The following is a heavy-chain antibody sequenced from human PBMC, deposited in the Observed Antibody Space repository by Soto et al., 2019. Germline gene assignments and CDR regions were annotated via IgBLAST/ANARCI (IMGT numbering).Heavy chain of an antibody. CDR3: ARSRDSSGWYYFDY. CDR2: IYYGGPT. Sequence: QVQLQESGPGLVKPSQTLSLTCTVSGGSISSGAYYWSWIRQFPGKGPEWIGYIYYGGPTYYNPPLKSRVTISLDTSKNQFSLKLSSVTAADTAVYYCARSRDSSGWYYFDYWGQGTPVTVSS. CDR1: GGSISSGAYY. J-gene: IGHJ4*02. V-gene: IGHV4-31*03. D-gene: IGHD6-19*01.